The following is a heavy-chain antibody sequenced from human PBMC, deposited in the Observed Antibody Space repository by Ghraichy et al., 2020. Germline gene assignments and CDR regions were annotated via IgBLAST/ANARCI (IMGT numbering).Heavy chain of an antibody. CDR2: ISGSGGST. CDR3: AKSTGYCSGGSCYGMSFDY. CDR1: GFTFSSYA. Sequence: GGSLRLSCAASGFTFSSYAMSWVRQAPGKGLEWVSAISGSGGSTYYAESVKGRFTISRDNSKNTLYLQMNSLRAEDTAVYYCAKSTGYCSGGSCYGMSFDYWGQGTLVTVSS. J-gene: IGHJ4*02. D-gene: IGHD2-15*01. V-gene: IGHV3-23*01.